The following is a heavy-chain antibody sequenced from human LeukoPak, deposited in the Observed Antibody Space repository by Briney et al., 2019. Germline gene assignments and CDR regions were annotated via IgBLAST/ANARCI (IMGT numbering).Heavy chain of an antibody. CDR2: INPNSGGT. CDR3: AREPYGDYGGGVDYYGMDV. J-gene: IGHJ6*02. V-gene: IGHV1-2*02. Sequence: ASVKVSCKTSGYTFSDHYVQWVRQAPGQGFEWLGWINPNSGGTSYARKFRGRVTMTRDMSLSTAYMELTRLTYDDTAVYYCAREPYGDYGGGVDYYGMDVWGQGTTVTVSS. D-gene: IGHD4-17*01. CDR1: GYTFSDHY.